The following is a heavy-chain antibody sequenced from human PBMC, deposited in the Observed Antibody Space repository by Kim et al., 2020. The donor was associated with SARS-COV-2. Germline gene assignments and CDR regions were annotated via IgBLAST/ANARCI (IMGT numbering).Heavy chain of an antibody. CDR1: GFTFSSCA. Sequence: GGSLRLSCAASGFTFSSCAMHWVRQAPGKGLEWVAVISYDGSNKNYADSVKGRFTISRDNSKNTLYLQMNSLRAEDTALYYFARDPWSRLRGLTYSYYGMDVWGQGPTVTVSS. CDR3: ARDPWSRLRGLTYSYYGMDV. D-gene: IGHD3-10*01. V-gene: IGHV3-30-3*01. CDR2: ISYDGSNK. J-gene: IGHJ6*02.